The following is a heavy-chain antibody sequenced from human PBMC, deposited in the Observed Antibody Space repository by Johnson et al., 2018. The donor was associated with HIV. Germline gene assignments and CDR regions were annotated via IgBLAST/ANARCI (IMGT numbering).Heavy chain of an antibody. V-gene: IGHV3-9*01. CDR2: ISWNSGSI. CDR3: SRSSTVVTPHDI. D-gene: IGHD4-23*01. Sequence: VQLVESGGGVVRPGGSLRLSCAASGFTFDDYAMHWVRQAPGKGLEWVAGISWNSGSIVYVDSVKGRFTISRDNAKNSLYLQMNSLRAEDTAMYYCSRSSTVVTPHDIWGQGTMVTVSS. J-gene: IGHJ3*02. CDR1: GFTFDDYA.